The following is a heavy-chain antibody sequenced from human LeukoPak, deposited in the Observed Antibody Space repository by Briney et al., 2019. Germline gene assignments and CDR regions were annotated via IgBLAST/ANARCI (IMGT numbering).Heavy chain of an antibody. V-gene: IGHV4-4*07. CDR1: GGSISSYY. CDR2: IYTSGST. CDR3: ARVHCSSTSCYTTPGGYFDL. D-gene: IGHD2-2*02. J-gene: IGHJ2*01. Sequence: SETLSLTCTVSGGSISSYYWSWLRQPAGKGLEWIGRIYTSGSTNYNPSLKSRVTMSVDTSKNQFSLKLSSVTAADTAVYYCARVHCSSTSCYTTPGGYFDLWGRGTLVTVSS.